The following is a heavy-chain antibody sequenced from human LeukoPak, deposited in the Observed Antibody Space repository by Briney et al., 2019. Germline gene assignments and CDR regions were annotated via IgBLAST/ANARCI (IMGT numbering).Heavy chain of an antibody. V-gene: IGHV6-1*01. D-gene: IGHD4-11*01. CDR2: TYYRSKWYN. CDR1: GDSVSSNSAT. CDR3: AREQYDYRDDSPFYY. Sequence: SQTLSLTCAISGDSVSSNSATWAWIRQSPSGGLEWLGRTYYRSKWYNDYAVSVKSRITINPDTSKNQFSLQLISVTPEDTAVYCCAREQYDYRDDSPFYYWGQGTLVTVSS. J-gene: IGHJ4*02.